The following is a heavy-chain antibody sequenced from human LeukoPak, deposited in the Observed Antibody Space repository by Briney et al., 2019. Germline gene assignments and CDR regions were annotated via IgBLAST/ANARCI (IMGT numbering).Heavy chain of an antibody. D-gene: IGHD2/OR15-2a*01. J-gene: IGHJ3*01. Sequence: SETLSLTCSVSGASMNGYFWNWVRQTPEKGLEWIGYVSHTGATTSNPTLKSRVSITIDTSKSQIFLTMTSVTAADSALYYCAGDRRGGFYTFDLWGPGTIVSVS. CDR2: VSHTGAT. V-gene: IGHV4-59*01. CDR1: GASMNGYF. CDR3: AGDRRGGFYTFDL.